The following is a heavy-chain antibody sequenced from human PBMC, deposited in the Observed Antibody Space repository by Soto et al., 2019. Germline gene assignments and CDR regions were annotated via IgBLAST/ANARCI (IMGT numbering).Heavy chain of an antibody. V-gene: IGHV3-30-3*01. CDR3: ARGGRYSSISNWLDP. D-gene: IGHD6-13*01. Sequence: QVQLVESGGGVVQPGRSLRLSCAASGFTFSSYAMHWVRQAPGKGLEWVAVMSYDGSNKYYADSVKGRFTISRDNSKNTLYLQMNSLRAEDTAVYYCARGGRYSSISNWLDPWGQGTLVTVSS. CDR2: MSYDGSNK. J-gene: IGHJ5*02. CDR1: GFTFSSYA.